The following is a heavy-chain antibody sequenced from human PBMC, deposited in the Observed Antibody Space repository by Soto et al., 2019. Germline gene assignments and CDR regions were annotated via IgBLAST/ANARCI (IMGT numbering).Heavy chain of an antibody. D-gene: IGHD3-22*01. CDR2: IKQDGSEK. Sequence: PGGSLRLSCAASGFTFSSYWMSWVRQAPGKGLEWVANIKQDGSEKYYVDSVKGRFTISRDNAKNSLYLQMNSLRAEDTAVYYCARENYYDSSGYHGYWGKETLVTVSS. CDR1: GFTFSSYW. J-gene: IGHJ4*02. V-gene: IGHV3-7*01. CDR3: ARENYYDSSGYHGY.